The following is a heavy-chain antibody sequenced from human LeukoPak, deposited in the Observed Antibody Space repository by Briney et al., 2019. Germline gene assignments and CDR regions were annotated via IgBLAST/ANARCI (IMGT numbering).Heavy chain of an antibody. CDR3: ARGRLLWWWLFDY. CDR2: INHSGST. J-gene: IGHJ4*02. CDR1: GGSLSGYY. V-gene: IGHV4-34*01. D-gene: IGHD2-21*01. Sequence: SETLSLTCAVYGGSLSGYYWSWIRQPPGKGLEWIGEINHSGSTNYNPSLKSRVTISVDTSKNQFSLKLSSVTAADTAVYYCARGRLLWWWLFDYWGQGTLVTVSS.